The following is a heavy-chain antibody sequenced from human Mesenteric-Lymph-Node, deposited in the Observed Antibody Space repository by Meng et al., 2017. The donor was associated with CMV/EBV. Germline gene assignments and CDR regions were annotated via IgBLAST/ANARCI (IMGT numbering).Heavy chain of an antibody. CDR3: TRRWTGYDVY. CDR1: GDAISSSKW. Sequence: TCAVSGDAISSSKWWTWVRQPPGEGLEWIGEIHHNGSTNYNPSLKSRVTMSLDKSRNHFSLKLNSVTAADTAVYYCTRRWTGYDVYWGQGTLVTVSS. J-gene: IGHJ4*02. V-gene: IGHV4-4*02. CDR2: IHHNGST. D-gene: IGHD3/OR15-3a*01.